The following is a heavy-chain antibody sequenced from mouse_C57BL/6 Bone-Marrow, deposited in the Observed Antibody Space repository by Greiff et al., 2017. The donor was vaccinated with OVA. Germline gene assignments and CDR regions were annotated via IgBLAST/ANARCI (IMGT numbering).Heavy chain of an antibody. CDR3: ARGGDLYFDY. J-gene: IGHJ2*01. Sequence: VQLVESGPGLVQPSQSLSITCTVSGFSLTSYGVHWVRQSPGKGLEWLGVIWSGGSTDYNAAFISRLSISKDNSKSQVFFKMNSLQADDTAIYYCARGGDLYFDYWGQGTTLTVSS. CDR2: IWSGGST. V-gene: IGHV2-2*01. CDR1: GFSLTSYG. D-gene: IGHD1-1*02.